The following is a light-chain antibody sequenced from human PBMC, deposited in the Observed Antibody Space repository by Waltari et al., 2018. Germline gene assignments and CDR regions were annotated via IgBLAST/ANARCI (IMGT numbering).Light chain of an antibody. CDR3: QSFDGRRTL. CDR1: ISTIGAGSD. J-gene: IGLJ2*01. Sequence: QFVLTQPPSVSAAPGRRVPISCTGDISTIGAGSDVHWYQQLPETSPKLLIYGNNNRPSGVPDRFSASRSGTSASLAITGLQAEDEADYYCQSFDGRRTLFGGGTKLTVL. V-gene: IGLV1-40*01. CDR2: GNN.